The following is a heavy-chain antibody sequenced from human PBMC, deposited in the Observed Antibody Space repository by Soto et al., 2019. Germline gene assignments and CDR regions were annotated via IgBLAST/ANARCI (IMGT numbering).Heavy chain of an antibody. J-gene: IGHJ6*02. V-gene: IGHV3-21*01. CDR2: ISSSSYI. D-gene: IGHD3-3*01. Sequence: GGSLRLSCAASGFTFSSYSMNWVRQAPGKGLEWVSSISSSSYIYYADSVKGRFTISRDNAKNSLYLQMNSLRAEDTAVYYCARDFITIFGVVYYYYGMDVWGQGTTVTVSS. CDR1: GFTFSSYS. CDR3: ARDFITIFGVVYYYYGMDV.